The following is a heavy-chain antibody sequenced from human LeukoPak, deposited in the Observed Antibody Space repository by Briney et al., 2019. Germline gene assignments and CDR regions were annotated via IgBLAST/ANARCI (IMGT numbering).Heavy chain of an antibody. V-gene: IGHV3-23*01. D-gene: IGHD2-15*01. CDR2: ISGSGGST. Sequence: GGSLRLSCAASGFTFSSYAMSWVRQAPGKGLEWVSAISGSGGSTYYADSVKGRFTISRDNSKNTLYLQMNSLRAEDTAMYYCARDVAPSGDFDCWGQGTLVTVSS. CDR1: GFTFSSYA. CDR3: ARDVAPSGDFDC. J-gene: IGHJ4*02.